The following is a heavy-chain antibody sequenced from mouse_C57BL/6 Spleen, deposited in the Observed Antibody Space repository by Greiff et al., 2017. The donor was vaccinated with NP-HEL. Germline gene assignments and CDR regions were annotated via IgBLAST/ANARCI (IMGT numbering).Heavy chain of an antibody. V-gene: IGHV1-26*01. CDR3: ARGGRLRPYFDV. CDR2: INPNNGGT. D-gene: IGHD2-4*01. CDR1: GYTFTDYY. Sequence: EVQLQQSGPELVKPGASVKISCNASGYTFTDYYMNWVKQSHGKSLEWIGDINPNNGGTSYNQKFKGKATLTVDKSSSTAYMELRSLTSEDSAVYYCARGGRLRPYFDVWGTGTTVTVSS. J-gene: IGHJ1*03.